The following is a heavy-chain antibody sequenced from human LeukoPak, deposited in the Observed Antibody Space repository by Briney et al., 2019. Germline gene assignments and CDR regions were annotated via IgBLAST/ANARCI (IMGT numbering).Heavy chain of an antibody. CDR2: TYYRSKWSG. CDR1: GDSVSSNIAA. D-gene: IGHD5-12*01. J-gene: IGHJ4*02. Sequence: SQTLSLTCAITGDSVSSNIAAWNWIRRSPLRGLEWLGRTYYRSKWSGDYARSVKGRITINADTSRNQFSLHLNSVTPEDSAVYYCVREGGRYGGYDLDYWGQGTLVTVSS. CDR3: VREGGRYGGYDLDY. V-gene: IGHV6-1*01.